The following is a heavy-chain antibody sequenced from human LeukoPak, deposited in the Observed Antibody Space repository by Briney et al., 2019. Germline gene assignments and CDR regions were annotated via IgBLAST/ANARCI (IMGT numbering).Heavy chain of an antibody. V-gene: IGHV4-61*08. Sequence: PSETLSLTCTVSGGSISSGGSYWRWVRQPPGKGLQWIGYIHYTGSTYYNPSLKSRVTISIDTPKNQVSLRVTSVPAADTAVYYCARPGYGRDYYGMDVWGQGTTVTVSS. D-gene: IGHD1-26*01. CDR2: IHYTGST. CDR3: ARPGYGRDYYGMDV. CDR1: GGSISSGGSY. J-gene: IGHJ6*02.